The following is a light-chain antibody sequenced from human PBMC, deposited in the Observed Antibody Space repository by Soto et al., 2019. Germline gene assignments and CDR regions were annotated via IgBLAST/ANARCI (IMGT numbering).Light chain of an antibody. J-gene: IGLJ1*01. CDR2: DVS. V-gene: IGLV2-14*01. CDR1: RSDVGGYNF. CDR3: SSYRSSSTGV. Sequence: QSVLTQPASVSGSPGQSITISCTGTRSDVGGYNFVSWYQQHPGKAPKLMIYDVSNRPSGVSNRFSGSKSDNTASLTISGLQAEDEADYYCSSYRSSSTGVFGTGTKVTVL.